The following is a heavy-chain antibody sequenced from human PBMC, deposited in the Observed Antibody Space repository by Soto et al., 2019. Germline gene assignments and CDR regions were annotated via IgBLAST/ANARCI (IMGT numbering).Heavy chain of an antibody. J-gene: IGHJ6*03. Sequence: ASVKVSCKASGYTFTSDDINWVRQATGQGLEWMGWMNPNSGNTGYAQKFQGRVTMTRNTSISTAYMELSSLRSEDTAVYYCARMYNWNYYYYYYMDVWGKGTTVTVSS. CDR3: ARMYNWNYYYYYYMDV. CDR2: MNPNSGNT. D-gene: IGHD1-20*01. CDR1: GYTFTSDD. V-gene: IGHV1-8*01.